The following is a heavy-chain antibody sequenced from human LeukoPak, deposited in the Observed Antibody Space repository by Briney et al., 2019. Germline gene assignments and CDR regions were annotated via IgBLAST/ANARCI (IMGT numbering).Heavy chain of an antibody. Sequence: PGGSLRLSCAASGFTFSSYSMNWVRQAPGKGLEWVSSISSSSSYIYYADSVKGRFTISRDNAKNSLYLQMNSLRAEDTAVYYYARPFIAAAGTDYWGQGTLVTVSS. J-gene: IGHJ4*02. CDR2: ISSSSSYI. V-gene: IGHV3-21*01. D-gene: IGHD6-13*01. CDR3: ARPFIAAAGTDY. CDR1: GFTFSSYS.